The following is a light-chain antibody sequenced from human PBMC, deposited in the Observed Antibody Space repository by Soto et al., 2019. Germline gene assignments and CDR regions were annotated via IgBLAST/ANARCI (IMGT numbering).Light chain of an antibody. Sequence: DVVMTQSPLSLPVTLGQPASISCRSSQSLVYSDGNTYLNWFQQRPGQSPRRLIYKVSNRDSGVPDRFSGSGSGTDFTLTISRLEPEDFAVYYCHQYDSWTFGQGTKVDNK. J-gene: IGKJ1*01. CDR3: HQYDSWT. V-gene: IGKV2-30*01. CDR1: QSLVYSDGNTY. CDR2: KVS.